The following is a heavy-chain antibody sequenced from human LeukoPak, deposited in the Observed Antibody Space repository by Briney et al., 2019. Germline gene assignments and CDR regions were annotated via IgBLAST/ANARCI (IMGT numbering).Heavy chain of an antibody. J-gene: IGHJ4*02. Sequence: GGSLRLSCAASGFTFSSYWMHWVRQAPGKGLVWVSRINSDGSSTSYADSVKGRFTISTDNAKNTLYLQMNSLRAGDTAVYYCARGDYVWGSYRPFDYWGQGALVTVSS. CDR2: INSDGSST. CDR1: GFTFSSYW. CDR3: ARGDYVWGSYRPFDY. D-gene: IGHD3-16*02. V-gene: IGHV3-74*01.